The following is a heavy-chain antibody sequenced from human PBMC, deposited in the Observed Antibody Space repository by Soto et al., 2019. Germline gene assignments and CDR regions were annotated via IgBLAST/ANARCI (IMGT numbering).Heavy chain of an antibody. V-gene: IGHV3-23*01. CDR2: ISTSGGST. Sequence: GGSLRLSRAASGFTFSSYAMSWVRQAPGKGLEWVSAISTSGGSTYYADSVKGRFTISRDNSKNTLYLQMNSLRAEDTAVYYCAKDIGPQYEGLAPFDYWGQGTLVTVS. CDR3: AKDIGPQYEGLAPFDY. D-gene: IGHD6-19*01. CDR1: GFTFSSYA. J-gene: IGHJ4*02.